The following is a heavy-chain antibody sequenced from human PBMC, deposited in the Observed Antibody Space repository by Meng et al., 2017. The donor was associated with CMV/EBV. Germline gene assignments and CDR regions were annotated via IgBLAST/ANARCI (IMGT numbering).Heavy chain of an antibody. V-gene: IGHV1-46*01. Sequence: QVQLVQPGASTQETGASVKVSSQSSGYPFTSYYMHWVRQAPGQGLEWMGIINPSGGSTSYAQKFQGRVTMTRDTSTSTVYMELSSLRSEDTAVYYCAREFDGYTFDYWGQGTLVTVSS. CDR2: INPSGGST. D-gene: IGHD5-24*01. J-gene: IGHJ4*02. CDR3: AREFDGYTFDY. CDR1: GYPFTSYY.